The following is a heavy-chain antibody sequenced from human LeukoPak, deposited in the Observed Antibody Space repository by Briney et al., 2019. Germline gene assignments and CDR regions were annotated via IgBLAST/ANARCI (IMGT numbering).Heavy chain of an antibody. J-gene: IGHJ3*02. D-gene: IGHD5-12*01. CDR3: ARSRGYSGYVPLSAFDI. Sequence: KPSETLSLTCAVYGGSFSGYYWSWIRQPPGKGLEWIGSIYYSGSTYYNPSLKSRVTISVDTSKNQFSLKLSSVTAADTAVYYCARSRGYSGYVPLSAFDIWGQGTMVTVSS. CDR2: IYYSGST. CDR1: GGSFSGYY. V-gene: IGHV4-34*01.